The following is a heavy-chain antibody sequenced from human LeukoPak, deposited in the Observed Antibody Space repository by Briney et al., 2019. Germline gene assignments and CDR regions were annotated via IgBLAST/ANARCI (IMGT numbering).Heavy chain of an antibody. CDR2: IYYTGST. V-gene: IGHV4-59*12. D-gene: IGHD3-10*01. J-gene: IGHJ5*02. CDR1: GGSISTYY. Sequence: SETLSLTCTVSGGSISTYYWSWIRQPPGKGLEWIGYIYYTGSTSYNPSLKSRVTISVDTSKNQFSLKLSSVTAADTAVYYCAKSLYGSGSYYNWFDPWGQGTLVTVSS. CDR3: AKSLYGSGSYYNWFDP.